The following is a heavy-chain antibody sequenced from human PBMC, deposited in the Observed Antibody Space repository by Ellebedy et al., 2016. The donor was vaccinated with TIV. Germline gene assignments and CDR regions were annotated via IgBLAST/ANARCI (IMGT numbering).Heavy chain of an antibody. CDR3: ARVSYEVGWFNP. Sequence: SVKVSXXASGGTFSSYAISWVRQAPGQGLEWMGGIIPIFGTANYAQKFQGRVTITADESTSTAYMELSSLRSEDTAVYYCARVSYEVGWFNPWGQGTLVTVSS. CDR2: IIPIFGTA. J-gene: IGHJ5*02. V-gene: IGHV1-69*13. D-gene: IGHD1-26*01. CDR1: GGTFSSYA.